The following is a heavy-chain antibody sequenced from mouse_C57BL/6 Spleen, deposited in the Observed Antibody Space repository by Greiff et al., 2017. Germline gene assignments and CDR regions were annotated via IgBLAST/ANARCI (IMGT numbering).Heavy chain of an antibody. V-gene: IGHV1-15*01. CDR3: TRAVYFGY. Sequence: QVQLVQSGAELVRPGASVTLSCKASGYTFTDYEMHWVKQTPVHGLEWIGAIGHVTGGTAYTQKFKGKVILTADKSSSTAYMEIRSLTSEDSAVYYSTRAVYFGYWGQGTTLTVSS. CDR1: GYTFTDYE. CDR2: IGHVTGGT. J-gene: IGHJ2*01.